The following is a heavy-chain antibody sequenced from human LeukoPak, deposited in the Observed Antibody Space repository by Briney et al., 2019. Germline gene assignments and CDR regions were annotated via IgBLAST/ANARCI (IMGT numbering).Heavy chain of an antibody. V-gene: IGHV4-61*09. J-gene: IGHJ5*02. CDR2: IYTSGGT. CDR3: ARGGNYWPQWWFDP. Sequence: PSQTLSLTCTVSGGSISSGSYYWSWIRQPAGKGLEWIGHIYTSGGTNYNPSLKSRVTMSLDASKNQFSLELNSVTPADTAVYYCARGGNYWPQWWFDPWGRGTLVSVSS. D-gene: IGHD1-26*01. CDR1: GGSISSGSYY.